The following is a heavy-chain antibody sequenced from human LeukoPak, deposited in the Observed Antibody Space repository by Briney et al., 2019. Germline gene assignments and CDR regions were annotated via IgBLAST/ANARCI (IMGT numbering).Heavy chain of an antibody. V-gene: IGHV4-39*01. D-gene: IGHD1-7*01. Sequence: PSETLSLTCTVSGGSISSSSYYWGWIRQPPGKGLEWIGSIYYSGSTYYNPSLKSRVTISVDTSKNQFSLKLSSVTAADTAVYYCAGRTPILYNWNYNYWGQGTLVTVSS. CDR1: GGSISSSSYY. CDR3: AGRTPILYNWNYNY. J-gene: IGHJ4*02. CDR2: IYYSGST.